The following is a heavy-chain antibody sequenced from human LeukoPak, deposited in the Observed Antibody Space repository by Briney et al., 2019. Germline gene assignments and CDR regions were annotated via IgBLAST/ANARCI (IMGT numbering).Heavy chain of an antibody. CDR3: AKGLRGYSYAFDY. V-gene: IGHV3-21*04. J-gene: IGHJ4*02. D-gene: IGHD5-18*01. CDR2: ISSSSNYI. Sequence: GGSLRLSCAASGFTFSSYNMNWVRQAPGKGLEWVSSISSSSNYIYYADSVKGRFTISRDNAKNSLYLQMNSLRAEDTALYYCAKGLRGYSYAFDYWGQGTLVTVSS. CDR1: GFTFSSYN.